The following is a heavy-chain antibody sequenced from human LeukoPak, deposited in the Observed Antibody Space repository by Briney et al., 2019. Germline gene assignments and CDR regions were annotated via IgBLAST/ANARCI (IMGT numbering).Heavy chain of an antibody. J-gene: IGHJ4*02. CDR1: GFTFSSYW. D-gene: IGHD4-17*01. CDR2: ISGSGGST. CDR3: AKDGDDYGDYVDY. V-gene: IGHV3-23*01. Sequence: QTGGSLRLSCAASGFTFSSYWMAWVRQTPGKGLEWVSAISGSGGSTYYADSVKGRFTISRDNSKNTLYLQMNSLRAEDTAVYYCAKDGDDYGDYVDYWGQGTLVTVSS.